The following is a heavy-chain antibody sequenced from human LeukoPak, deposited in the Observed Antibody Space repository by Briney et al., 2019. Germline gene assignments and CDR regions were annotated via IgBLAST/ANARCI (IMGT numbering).Heavy chain of an antibody. Sequence: KASETLSLTCTVSGGSIGSGGYYWSWIRQHPGKGLEWIGYIYYSGSTYYNPSLKSRPTISVDTSKNQFSLKLSSVTAADTAVYYCARAIHIVGATRFDYWGQGTLVTVSS. J-gene: IGHJ4*02. V-gene: IGHV4-31*03. CDR3: ARAIHIVGATRFDY. CDR2: IYYSGST. D-gene: IGHD1-26*01. CDR1: GGSIGSGGYY.